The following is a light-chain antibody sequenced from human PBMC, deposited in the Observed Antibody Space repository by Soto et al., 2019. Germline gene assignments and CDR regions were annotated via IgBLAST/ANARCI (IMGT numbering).Light chain of an antibody. V-gene: IGKV3-20*01. CDR1: QSVSTF. Sequence: EIVLTQSPATLSLSPGERAILSCMASQSVSTFLAWFQQKPGQAPRLLIYGASSRATGIPDRFSGGGSGTDFSLTISRLDPEDFAVYYCQQYSSSPITFGQGTRLEI. J-gene: IGKJ5*01. CDR2: GAS. CDR3: QQYSSSPIT.